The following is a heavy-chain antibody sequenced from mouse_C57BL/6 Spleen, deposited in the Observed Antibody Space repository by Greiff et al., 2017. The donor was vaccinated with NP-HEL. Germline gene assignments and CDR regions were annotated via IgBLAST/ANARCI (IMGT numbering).Heavy chain of an antibody. CDR1: GYTFTSYG. Sequence: VQLQQSGAELARPGASVKLSCKASGYTFTSYGISWVKQRTGPGLEWIGEIYPRSGNTYYNEKFKGKATLTADKSSSTAYMELRSLTSEDSAVYFCARGPTGYWYFDVWGTGTTVTVSS. D-gene: IGHD4-1*02. V-gene: IGHV1-81*01. J-gene: IGHJ1*03. CDR2: IYPRSGNT. CDR3: ARGPTGYWYFDV.